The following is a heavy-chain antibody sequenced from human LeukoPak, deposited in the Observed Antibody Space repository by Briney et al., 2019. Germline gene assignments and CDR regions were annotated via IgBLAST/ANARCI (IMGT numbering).Heavy chain of an antibody. Sequence: PSGTLSLTCTVSGGSISSYYWSWIRQPPGKGLEWIGYIYYSGSTNYNPSLKSRVTISVDTSKNQFSLKLSSVTAADTAVYYCARVGNYYDSSGTNAFDIWGQGTMVTVSS. D-gene: IGHD3-22*01. V-gene: IGHV4-59*01. CDR3: ARVGNYYDSSGTNAFDI. J-gene: IGHJ3*02. CDR1: GGSISSYY. CDR2: IYYSGST.